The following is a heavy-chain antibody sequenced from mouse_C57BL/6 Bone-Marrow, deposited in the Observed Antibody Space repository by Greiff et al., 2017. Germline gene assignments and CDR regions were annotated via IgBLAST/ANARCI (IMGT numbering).Heavy chain of an antibody. Sequence: VQLQQSGTELVKPGASVKLSCKASGYTFTSYWMHWVKQRPGQGLEWIGNINPSNGGTNYNEKFKSKATMTVDKSSSTAYMQLSSLTSEDSAVYYCARYTTVVPYYFDDWGQGTTLTVSS. J-gene: IGHJ2*01. CDR1: GYTFTSYW. CDR2: INPSNGGT. D-gene: IGHD1-1*01. CDR3: ARYTTVVPYYFDD. V-gene: IGHV1-53*01.